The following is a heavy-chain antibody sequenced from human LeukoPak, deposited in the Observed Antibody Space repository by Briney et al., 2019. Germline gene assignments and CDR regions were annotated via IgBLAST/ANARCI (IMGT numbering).Heavy chain of an antibody. CDR3: ARHARTENWFDP. V-gene: IGHV4-34*01. D-gene: IGHD1-14*01. J-gene: IGHJ5*02. Sequence: SETLSLTCAVYGGSFSGYYWSWIRQPPGKGLEWIGSIYHSGSTYYNPSLKSRVTISVDTSKNQFSLKLSSVTAADTAVYYCARHARTENWFDPWGQGTLVTVSS. CDR1: GGSFSGYY. CDR2: IYHSGST.